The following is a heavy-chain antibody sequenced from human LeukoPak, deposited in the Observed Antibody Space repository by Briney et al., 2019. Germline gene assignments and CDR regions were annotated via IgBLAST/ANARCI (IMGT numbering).Heavy chain of an antibody. Sequence: GGSLRLSCAASGFTFSKYWMLWVRQAPAKGLESVSRINTDGNVTTYADSVKGRFTVSRDNADNTMFLQMNSVRDEDTAVYYCATKQWLAPPPDSWGQGTPVTVSS. CDR3: ATKQWLAPPPDS. V-gene: IGHV3-74*01. CDR1: GFTFSKYW. D-gene: IGHD6-19*01. J-gene: IGHJ4*02. CDR2: INTDGNVT.